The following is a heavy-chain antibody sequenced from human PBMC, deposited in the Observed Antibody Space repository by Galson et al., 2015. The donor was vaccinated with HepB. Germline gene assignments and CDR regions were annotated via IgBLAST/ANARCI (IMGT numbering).Heavy chain of an antibody. CDR2: IRSKAYGGTT. Sequence: SLRLSCAASGFTFGDYAMSWFRQAPGKGLEWVGFIRSKAYGGTTEYAASVKGRFTISRDDSKSIAYLQVNSLKTEDTAVYYCTREIPPMVRGPLGRGYWGQGTLVTVSS. D-gene: IGHD3-10*01. J-gene: IGHJ4*02. CDR1: GFTFGDYA. V-gene: IGHV3-49*03. CDR3: TREIPPMVRGPLGRGY.